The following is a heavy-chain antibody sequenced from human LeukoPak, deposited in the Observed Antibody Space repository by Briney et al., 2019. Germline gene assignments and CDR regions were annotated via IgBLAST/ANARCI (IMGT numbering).Heavy chain of an antibody. CDR1: GFTVSSNY. CDR3: ARRSPNYYFDY. CDR2: ISSSNNYI. Sequence: PGGSLRLSCAASGFTVSSNYMNCVRQAPGKGLEWVSSISSSNNYIYYADSVKGRFTISRDNAKNSLYLQMNSLRAEDTAVYYCARRSPNYYFDYWGQGTPVTVSS. J-gene: IGHJ4*02. V-gene: IGHV3-21*01.